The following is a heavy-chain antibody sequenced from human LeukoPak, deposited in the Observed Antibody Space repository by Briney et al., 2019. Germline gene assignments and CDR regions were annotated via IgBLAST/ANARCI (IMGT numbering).Heavy chain of an antibody. D-gene: IGHD3-10*01. J-gene: IGHJ4*02. Sequence: ASVKDSCKASGYTFTGYYMHWVRQAPGQGLEWMGWINPNSGGTNYAQKFQGRVTMTRDTSISTAYMELSRLRSDDTAVYYCAREVMVRGASVYYFDYWGQGTLVTVSS. V-gene: IGHV1-2*02. CDR2: INPNSGGT. CDR3: AREVMVRGASVYYFDY. CDR1: GYTFTGYY.